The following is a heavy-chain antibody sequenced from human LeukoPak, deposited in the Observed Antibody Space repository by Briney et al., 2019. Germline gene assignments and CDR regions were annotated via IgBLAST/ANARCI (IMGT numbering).Heavy chain of an antibody. V-gene: IGHV3-30*18. J-gene: IGHJ4*02. CDR3: AKTKQQLTNEGSFDY. Sequence: GGSLRLSCAASGFTFSSYGMHWVRQAPGKGLEWVAVISYDGSNKYYADSVKGRFTISRDNSKNTLYLQMNSLRAEDTAVYYCAKTKQQLTNEGSFDYWGQGTLVTVSS. CDR1: GFTFSSYG. D-gene: IGHD6-13*01. CDR2: ISYDGSNK.